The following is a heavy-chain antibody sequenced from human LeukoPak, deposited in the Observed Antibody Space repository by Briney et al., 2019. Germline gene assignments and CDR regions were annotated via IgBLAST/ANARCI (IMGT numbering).Heavy chain of an antibody. CDR1: GYTFTSYA. CDR3: ARDIGPGITMVRGANSVYYFDY. D-gene: IGHD3-10*01. J-gene: IGHJ4*02. CDR2: INTNTGNP. V-gene: IGHV7-4-1*02. Sequence: ASVKVSCKASGYTFTSYAMNWVRQAPGQGLEWMGWINTNTGNPTYAQGFTGRFVFSLDTSVSTAYLQISSLKAEDTAVYYCARDIGPGITMVRGANSVYYFDYWGQGTLVTVSS.